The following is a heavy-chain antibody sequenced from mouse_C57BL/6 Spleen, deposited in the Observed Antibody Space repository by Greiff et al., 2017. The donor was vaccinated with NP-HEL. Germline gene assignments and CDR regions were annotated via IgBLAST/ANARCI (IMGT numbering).Heavy chain of an antibody. CDR1: GYTFTDYY. CDR2: INPNNGGT. CDR3: AQLASYYFDY. Sequence: EVQLQQSGPELVKPGASVKISCKASGYTFTDYYMNWVKQSHGKSLEWIGDINPNNGGTSYNQKFKGKATLTVDKSSSTAYMELRSLTSEDSAVYDCAQLASYYFDYWVQGTTLTVSS. J-gene: IGHJ2*01. V-gene: IGHV1-26*01. D-gene: IGHD4-1*02.